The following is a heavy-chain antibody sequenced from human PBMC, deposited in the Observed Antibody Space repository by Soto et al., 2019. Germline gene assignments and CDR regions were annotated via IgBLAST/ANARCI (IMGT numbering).Heavy chain of an antibody. CDR2: IYPGDSDT. J-gene: IGHJ6*02. D-gene: IGHD3-3*01. Sequence: PGESLKISCKGSGYNFNTYWTAWVRQMPGKGLEWMGFIYPGDSDTRYSPSFQGQVTISADKSINTAYLQWRTLKPSDTAIYYCARHSSITIFGVVILGGMDVWGQGTTVTVSS. CDR3: ARHSSITIFGVVILGGMDV. V-gene: IGHV5-51*01. CDR1: GYNFNTYW.